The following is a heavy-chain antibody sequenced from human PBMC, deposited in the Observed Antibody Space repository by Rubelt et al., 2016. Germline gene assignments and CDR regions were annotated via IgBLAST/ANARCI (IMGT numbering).Heavy chain of an antibody. Sequence: EVHLVESGGGVVKPGGSLRLSCAASGIIFTDYWMDWVRQAPGKGLEWVGNINEDGSQKNYVDSVRGRFSISRDNAKNSLYLQMHSLTAEDTAVYYCSTRLEGWGQGTLVTVSS. V-gene: IGHV3-7*02. CDR1: GIIFTDYW. D-gene: IGHD3-3*01. CDR2: INEDGSQK. CDR3: STRLEG. J-gene: IGHJ1*01.